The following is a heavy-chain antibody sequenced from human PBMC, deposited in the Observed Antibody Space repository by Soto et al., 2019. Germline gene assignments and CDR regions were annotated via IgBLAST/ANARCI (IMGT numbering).Heavy chain of an antibody. CDR2: IRSKANSYAT. Sequence: EVQLVESGGGLVQPGGSLKLSCAASGFTFSGSAMHWVRQASGKGLEWVGRIRSKANSYATAYAASVKGRFTISRDDSKNTAYLQMNSLKTEDTAVYYCSAGNPPKKVYCYYGMDVWGQGTTVTVSS. V-gene: IGHV3-73*01. CDR3: SAGNPPKKVYCYYGMDV. J-gene: IGHJ6*02. CDR1: GFTFSGSA. D-gene: IGHD6-13*01.